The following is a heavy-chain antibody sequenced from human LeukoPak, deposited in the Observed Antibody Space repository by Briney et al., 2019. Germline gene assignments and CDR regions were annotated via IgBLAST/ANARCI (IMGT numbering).Heavy chain of an antibody. CDR3: ARDVYCTSVSCYGFGMDV. CDR2: VNPNNGDT. D-gene: IGHD2-2*01. V-gene: IGHV1-18*01. Sequence: ASVKVSCKASDYSFLSYGISWVRPAPGQGLEWMGWVNPNNGDTHYAQKFQGRVTMTTDTSTGTANMELRSLRSDDTAVYYCARDVYCTSVSCYGFGMDVWGQGTTVTVSS. J-gene: IGHJ6*02. CDR1: DYSFLSYG.